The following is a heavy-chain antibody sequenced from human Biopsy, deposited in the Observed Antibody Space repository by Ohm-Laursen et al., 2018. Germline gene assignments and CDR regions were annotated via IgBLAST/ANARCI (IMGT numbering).Heavy chain of an antibody. D-gene: IGHD3-16*01. CDR3: ARDLGNLRGVMFYLDS. CDR2: VWNDGINK. CDR1: GFTFSSFG. V-gene: IGHV3-33*01. J-gene: IGHJ4*02. Sequence: RSLRLSCAASGFTFSSFGMHWVRQAPGKGLEWVAVVWNDGINKFYADSVEGRFTISRDNFKNTVYLEMNSLRPEDTAVYYCARDLGNLRGVMFYLDSWGQGTLVSVSS.